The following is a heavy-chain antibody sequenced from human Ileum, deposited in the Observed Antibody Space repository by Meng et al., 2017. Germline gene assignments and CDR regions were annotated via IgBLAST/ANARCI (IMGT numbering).Heavy chain of an antibody. CDR2: INQDGSAK. CDR1: GFAFSNFW. D-gene: IGHD1-14*01. Sequence: GGSLRLSCAVSGFAFSNFWMTWVRQVPGKGLEWVAFINQDGSAKYYVDSVKDRFTISRDNAKNSLNLQMDSLRADDTAVYFCARDNRRYFDLWGRGTLVTVSS. J-gene: IGHJ2*01. CDR3: ARDNRRYFDL. V-gene: IGHV3-7*01.